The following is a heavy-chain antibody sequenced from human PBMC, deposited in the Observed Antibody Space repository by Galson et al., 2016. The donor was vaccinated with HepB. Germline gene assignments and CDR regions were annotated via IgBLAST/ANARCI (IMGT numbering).Heavy chain of an antibody. CDR3: ARASRYGRSSEAFDI. J-gene: IGHJ3*02. V-gene: IGHV4-31*03. CDR1: GDFINTGGYY. CDR2: IYFSGET. D-gene: IGHD6-6*01. Sequence: TLSLTCTVFGDFINTGGYYWSWIRQHPGKGLEWIGYIYFSGETYYNPSLKSRLSIFVDTSKNQLSLNLTSVTAADTAIYYCARASRYGRSSEAFDIWGQGTKVTVSS.